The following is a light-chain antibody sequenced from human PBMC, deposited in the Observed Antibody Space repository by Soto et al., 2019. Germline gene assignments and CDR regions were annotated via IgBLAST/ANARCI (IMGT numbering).Light chain of an antibody. CDR3: GTWDNSLSAVV. CDR2: DNN. CDR1: SSNIEYNY. V-gene: IGLV1-51*01. Sequence: QSVLTQPPSVSAAPGQKVTISCSGNSSNIEYNYVSWYQHLPGTAPQLLIYDNNQRPSEIPDRFSGYKSGTSATLDITGLQTVDEAFYYCGTWDNSLSAVVFGGGTQLTVL. J-gene: IGLJ7*01.